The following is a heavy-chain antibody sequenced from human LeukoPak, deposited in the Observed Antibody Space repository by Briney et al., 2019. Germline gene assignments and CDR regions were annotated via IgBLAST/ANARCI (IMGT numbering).Heavy chain of an antibody. J-gene: IGHJ4*02. V-gene: IGHV3-21*01. CDR3: ATSAGAAPRGDD. D-gene: IGHD6-6*01. Sequence: GGSLRPSCAASGFTFSSYSMNWVRQAPGKGLEWVPAISSSSSHIYYADSLKGRFTISRDNAKNSLYLQMNSLRAEDTGVYFCATSAGAAPRGDDWGQGTLVTVSS. CDR1: GFTFSSYS. CDR2: ISSSSSHI.